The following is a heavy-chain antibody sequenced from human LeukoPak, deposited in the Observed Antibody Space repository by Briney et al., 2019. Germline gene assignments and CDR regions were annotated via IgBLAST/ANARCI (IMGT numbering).Heavy chain of an antibody. Sequence: SEKVSCKASGGTFSSYAISWVRQAPGQGLEWMGGIIPIFGTANYAQKFQGRVTITADESTSTAYMELSSLRSEDTAVYYCARVYDFWSGYLRHYYMDVWGKGTTVTVSS. CDR2: IIPIFGTA. D-gene: IGHD3-3*01. CDR3: ARVYDFWSGYLRHYYMDV. CDR1: GGTFSSYA. V-gene: IGHV1-69*13. J-gene: IGHJ6*03.